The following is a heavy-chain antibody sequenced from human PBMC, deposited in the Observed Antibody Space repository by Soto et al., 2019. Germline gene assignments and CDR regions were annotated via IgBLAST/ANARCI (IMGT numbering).Heavy chain of an antibody. D-gene: IGHD6-13*01. CDR3: AKGAAAAGPLRGYGMDV. V-gene: IGHV3-9*01. CDR2: ISWNSGSI. CDR1: GFTFDDYA. Sequence: EVQLVESGGGLVQPGRSLRLSCAASGFTFDDYAMHWVRQAPGKGLEWVSGISWNSGSIGYADSVKGRFTISRDNAKNSLYLQMNSLRAEDTALYYCAKGAAAAGPLRGYGMDVWGQGTTVTVSS. J-gene: IGHJ6*02.